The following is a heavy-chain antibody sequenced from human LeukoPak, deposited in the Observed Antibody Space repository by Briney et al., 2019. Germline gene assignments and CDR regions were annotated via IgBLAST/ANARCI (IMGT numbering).Heavy chain of an antibody. Sequence: ASVKVSCKASGYSFTTYGISWVRQAPGQGLEWMGWISAYNGNTNYAQKFQGRVTMTRDTSTSTVYMDLSSLRSEDTAVYYCARAISGTYNPPDYWGQGTLVTVSS. CDR1: GYSFTTYG. V-gene: IGHV1-18*01. J-gene: IGHJ4*02. D-gene: IGHD1-26*01. CDR2: ISAYNGNT. CDR3: ARAISGTYNPPDY.